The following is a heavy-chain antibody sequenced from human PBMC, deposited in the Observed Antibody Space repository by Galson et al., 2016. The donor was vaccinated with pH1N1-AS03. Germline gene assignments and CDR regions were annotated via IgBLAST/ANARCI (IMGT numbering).Heavy chain of an antibody. J-gene: IGHJ6*02. D-gene: IGHD5-18*01. V-gene: IGHV3-23*01. Sequence: SLRLSCAASGFSFSNYAMSWVRQAPGRGLEWVSGIGGSGGSPNYGDSVKGRFTISRDNSKNILYLQMNSLRAEDTAVYYCATDRNTALDTYPYYYGMDVWGQGTAVIVSS. CDR1: GFSFSNYA. CDR2: IGGSGGSP. CDR3: ATDRNTALDTYPYYYGMDV.